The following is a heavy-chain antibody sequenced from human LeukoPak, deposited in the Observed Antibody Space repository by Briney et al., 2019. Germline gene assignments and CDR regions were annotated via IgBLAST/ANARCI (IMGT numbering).Heavy chain of an antibody. CDR1: GGSFSGYY. CDR3: ASENIVVVPAAIMSWFDP. Sequence: SETLSLTCAVYGGSFSGYYWSWIRQPPGKGLEWIGEINHSGSTNYNPSLKSRVTISVDTSKNQFSLKLSSVTAADTAAYYCASENIVVVPAAIMSWFDPWGQGTLVTVSS. J-gene: IGHJ5*02. V-gene: IGHV4-34*01. CDR2: INHSGST. D-gene: IGHD2-2*01.